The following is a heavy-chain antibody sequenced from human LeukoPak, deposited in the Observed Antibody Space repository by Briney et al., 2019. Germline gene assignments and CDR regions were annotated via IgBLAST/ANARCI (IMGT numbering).Heavy chain of an antibody. D-gene: IGHD1-26*01. Sequence: ASVKVSCKASGYTFTGYYIHWVRQAPGQGLEWMGWINPNNGDTNYAQKFQGRVTMTRDTSISTAYMELSRLRSDGTAVYYCARDFSGNYYRAFDIWGQGTMVTVSS. CDR2: INPNNGDT. V-gene: IGHV1-2*02. CDR1: GYTFTGYY. CDR3: ARDFSGNYYRAFDI. J-gene: IGHJ3*02.